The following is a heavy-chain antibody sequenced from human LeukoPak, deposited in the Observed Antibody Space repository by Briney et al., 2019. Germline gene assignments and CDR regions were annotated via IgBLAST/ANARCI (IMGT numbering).Heavy chain of an antibody. V-gene: IGHV1-2*02. Sequence: ASVKVSCKTSGYTFIDYWIHWVRQAPGPRLEWIGRIICTSGSINYAQMLPGRVTMTRATSISTAYLELSRLRFDDTAVYYCGRDRDGGVGTMDYWGQGTLVPVSS. D-gene: IGHD3-3*01. CDR3: GRDRDGGVGTMDY. CDR2: IICTSGSI. J-gene: IGHJ4*02. CDR1: GYTFIDYW.